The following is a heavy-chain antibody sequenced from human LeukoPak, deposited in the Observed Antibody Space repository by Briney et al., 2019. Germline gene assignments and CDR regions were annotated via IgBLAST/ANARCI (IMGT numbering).Heavy chain of an antibody. Sequence: TSQTLSLTCTVSGGSVSSGTYYWNWIRQPAEKGLEWIGRMYTSGRPNYNPALKSRVTISVDTSKNQFSLKLTSVTAADTAVYYCASQTLTDDAFDIWGQGTMVTVSS. CDR1: GGSVSSGTYY. CDR2: MYTSGRP. D-gene: IGHD1-20*01. J-gene: IGHJ3*02. V-gene: IGHV4-61*02. CDR3: ASQTLTDDAFDI.